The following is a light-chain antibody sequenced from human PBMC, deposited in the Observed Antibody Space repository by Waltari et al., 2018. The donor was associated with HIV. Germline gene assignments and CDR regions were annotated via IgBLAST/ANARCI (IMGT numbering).Light chain of an antibody. CDR1: QPTANW. CDR3: QQANTFPLT. J-gene: IGKJ3*01. Sequence: DIQMTQSPSSVSASVGETVTFTCRASQPTANWLAGYQQKPGKAPNLLIYGASSLQSGVPSRFSGSGSGTDFTLTINSLQPEDSAIYYCQQANTFPLTFGPGTKLDI. V-gene: IGKV1D-12*01. CDR2: GAS.